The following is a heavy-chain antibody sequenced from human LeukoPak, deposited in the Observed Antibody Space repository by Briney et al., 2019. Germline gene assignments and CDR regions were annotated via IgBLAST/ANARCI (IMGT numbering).Heavy chain of an antibody. Sequence: GGSLRLSCAASGFTFSSYSMNWVRQAPGRGLEWASSISSSSSYIYYADSVKGRFTISRDNAKNSLYLQMNSLRAEDTAVYYCARDGAARPAFDIWGQGTMVTVSS. D-gene: IGHD6-6*01. CDR1: GFTFSSYS. CDR3: ARDGAARPAFDI. CDR2: ISSSSSYI. V-gene: IGHV3-21*01. J-gene: IGHJ3*02.